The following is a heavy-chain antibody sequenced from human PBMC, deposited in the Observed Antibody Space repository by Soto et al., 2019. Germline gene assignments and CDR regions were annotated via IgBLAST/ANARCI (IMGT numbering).Heavy chain of an antibody. CDR2: IYFSGST. CDR1: GGSISSYY. CDR3: TRGRWQDAFDI. D-gene: IGHD6-13*01. Sequence: SETLSLTCTVSGGSISSYYWSWIRQPPGKGLEWVGYIYFSGSTNYNPSLKSRVTISVDMSNNQFSLRLLSVAAADTAMYYCTRGRWQDAFDIWGQGTMVTVSS. V-gene: IGHV4-59*01. J-gene: IGHJ3*02.